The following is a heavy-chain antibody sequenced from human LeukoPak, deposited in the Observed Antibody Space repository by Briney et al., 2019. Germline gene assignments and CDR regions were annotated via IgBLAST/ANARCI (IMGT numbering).Heavy chain of an antibody. CDR3: AGDVADSANLYYFDY. V-gene: IGHV3-23*01. Sequence: TGGSLRLSCAASGFSFSNHGMSWVRQAPGKGLEWVSGISGSGGNTYYADSVKGRFTISKDKSKNTLYLQIDSLRAEDAAIYYCAGDVADSANLYYFDYWGQGTLVTVSS. D-gene: IGHD4/OR15-4a*01. J-gene: IGHJ4*02. CDR2: ISGSGGNT. CDR1: GFSFSNHG.